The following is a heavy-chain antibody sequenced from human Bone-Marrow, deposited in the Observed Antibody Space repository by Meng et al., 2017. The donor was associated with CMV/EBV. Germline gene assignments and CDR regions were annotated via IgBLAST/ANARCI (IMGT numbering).Heavy chain of an antibody. Sequence: GGSLRLSCAASGFTFSGSAMHWVRQASGKGLEWVGRIRSKANTYATAYAASVKGRFTISRDDSKNTAYLQMNSLKTEDTAVYYCTYGSGSYDAYYYYGMDVWGQGTTVTVS. D-gene: IGHD3-10*01. CDR1: GFTFSGSA. CDR3: TYGSGSYDAYYYYGMDV. V-gene: IGHV3-73*01. CDR2: IRSKANTYAT. J-gene: IGHJ6*02.